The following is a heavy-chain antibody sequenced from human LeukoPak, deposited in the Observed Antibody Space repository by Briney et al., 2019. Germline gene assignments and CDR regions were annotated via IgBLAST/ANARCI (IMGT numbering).Heavy chain of an antibody. CDR2: VSHDGSNK. CDR3: ARGGGYCTGPSCYTFDY. CDR1: GFTFSSHW. D-gene: IGHD2-2*02. V-gene: IGHV3-30-3*01. J-gene: IGHJ4*02. Sequence: GGSLRLSCVVSGFTFSSHWMSWVRQAPGKGLEWVALVSHDGSNKYYADSVKGRFTISRDNSKNTLYLQMNSLRAEDTTVFYCARGGGYCTGPSCYTFDYWGQGTLVTVSS.